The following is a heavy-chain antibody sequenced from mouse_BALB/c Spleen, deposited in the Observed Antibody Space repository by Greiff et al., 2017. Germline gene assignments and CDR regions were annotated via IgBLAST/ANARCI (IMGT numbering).Heavy chain of an antibody. D-gene: IGHD2-4*01. CDR3: ASRYDYDGGFAY. CDR1: GFSLTSYG. Sequence: VQLQQSGPGLVAPSQSLSITCTVSGFSLTSYGVHWVRQPPGKGLEWLGVIWAGGSTNYNSALMSRLSISKDNSKSQVFLKMNSLQTDDTARYYCASRYDYDGGFAYWGQGTLVTVSA. J-gene: IGHJ3*01. V-gene: IGHV2-9*02. CDR2: IWAGGST.